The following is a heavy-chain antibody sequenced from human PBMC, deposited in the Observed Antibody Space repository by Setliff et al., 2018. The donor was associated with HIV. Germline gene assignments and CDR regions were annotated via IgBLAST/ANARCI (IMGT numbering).Heavy chain of an antibody. CDR1: GYSFTTYW. CDR3: ARGGIYFYYYMDV. V-gene: IGHV5-51*01. D-gene: IGHD1-26*01. J-gene: IGHJ6*03. Sequence: GESLKISCKAFGYSFTTYWIGWVRQMPGKGLEWMGIIYPGDSDVRYSPSFQGQVTISADKSISTAYLQWSSLRASDTAMYYCARGGIYFYYYMDVWGKGTTVTVS. CDR2: IYPGDSDV.